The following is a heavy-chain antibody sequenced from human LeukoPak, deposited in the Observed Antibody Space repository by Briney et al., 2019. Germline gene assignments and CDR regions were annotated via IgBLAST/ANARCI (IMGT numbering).Heavy chain of an antibody. CDR2: ISYDGSNK. CDR1: GFTFSSYA. D-gene: IGHD7-27*01. J-gene: IGHJ4*02. Sequence: GRSLRLSCAASGFTFSSYAMHWVRQAPGKGLEWVAVISYDGSNKYYADSVKGRFTISRDNSKNTLYLQMNSLRAEDTAVYYCARDGLLGYFDYWGQGTLVTVSP. CDR3: ARDGLLGYFDY. V-gene: IGHV3-30-3*01.